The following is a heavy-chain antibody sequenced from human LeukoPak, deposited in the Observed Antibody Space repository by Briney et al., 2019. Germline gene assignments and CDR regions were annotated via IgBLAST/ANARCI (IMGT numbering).Heavy chain of an antibody. CDR2: ISAYNGNT. D-gene: IGHD3-3*01. J-gene: IGHJ4*02. CDR1: GYSFTSYG. V-gene: IGHV1-18*01. CDR3: ARDVTRGDYDFWSGYNY. Sequence: ASVKVSCKASGYSFTSYGLSWVRQAPGQGLEWMGWISAYNGNTNYAQKLQGRVTMTTDTSTSTAYMELRSLRSDDTAVYYCARDVTRGDYDFWSGYNYWGQGTLVTVSS.